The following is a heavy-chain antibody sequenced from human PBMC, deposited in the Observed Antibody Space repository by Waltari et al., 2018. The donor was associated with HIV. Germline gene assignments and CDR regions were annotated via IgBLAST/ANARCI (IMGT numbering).Heavy chain of an antibody. D-gene: IGHD3-22*01. CDR1: GSIFPAQH. J-gene: IGHJ4*02. Sequence: QVQLVQSGAEVKKPGASAKIYCKASGSIFPAQHMHWVRQAPGQGLELMGRINLNSGDTNYGQKFHGRVTMTSDTSISTAYMELSRLRSDDTAVYYCARDSYYYDSSGFFPDFWGQGTLVTVSS. CDR3: ARDSYYYDSSGFFPDF. CDR2: INLNSGDT. V-gene: IGHV1-2*06.